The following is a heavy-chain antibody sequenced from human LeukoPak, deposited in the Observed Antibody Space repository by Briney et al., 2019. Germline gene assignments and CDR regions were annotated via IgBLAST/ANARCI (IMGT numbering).Heavy chain of an antibody. D-gene: IGHD4-17*01. CDR1: GFTFSSYA. CDR2: ISGSGGST. CDR3: ARQTTVTTYFDY. V-gene: IGHV3-23*01. J-gene: IGHJ4*02. Sequence: GGSLRLSCAASGFTFSSYAMSWVRQAPGKGLEWVSAISGSGGSTYYADSVKGRFTISRDNSKNTLYLQMNSLRAEDTAVYYCARQTTVTTYFDYWGQGTLVTVSS.